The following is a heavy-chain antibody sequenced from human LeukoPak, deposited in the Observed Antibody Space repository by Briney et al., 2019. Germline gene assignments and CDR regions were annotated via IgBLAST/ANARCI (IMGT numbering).Heavy chain of an antibody. V-gene: IGHV4-34*01. J-gene: IGHJ5*02. CDR2: INHSGST. CDR1: NESFSDYY. CDR3: VRMKRHNFNHVFWFDP. Sequence: SETLSLTCAVYNESFSDYYWSWIRQPPGKGLEWIGEINHSGSTNYNPSLMSRVTISVDTSKNQFSLRLNSVTAADTAVFYCVRMKRHNFNHVFWFDPWGKGTPVTVSS. D-gene: IGHD1-14*01.